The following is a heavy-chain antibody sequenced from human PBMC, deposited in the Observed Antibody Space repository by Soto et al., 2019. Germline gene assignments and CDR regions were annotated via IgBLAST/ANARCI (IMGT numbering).Heavy chain of an antibody. Sequence: ASVKVSCKLSGYTLTELSIHWVRQAPGKGLECMGGFDPEDGETIYAQKFQGRVTMTEDTSTDTAYMELSSLRSEDTAVYYCATLSLISSGWPRDYWGQGTLVTVSS. CDR3: ATLSLISSGWPRDY. CDR2: FDPEDGET. CDR1: GYTLTELS. J-gene: IGHJ4*02. V-gene: IGHV1-24*01. D-gene: IGHD6-19*01.